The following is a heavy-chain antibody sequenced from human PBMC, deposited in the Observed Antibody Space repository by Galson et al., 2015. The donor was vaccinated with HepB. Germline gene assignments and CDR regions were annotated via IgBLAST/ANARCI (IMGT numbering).Heavy chain of an antibody. J-gene: IGHJ4*02. D-gene: IGHD2-21*02. CDR3: VRWGDNKSPDY. CDR2: IWYDGSEK. CDR1: GFTFRSHG. Sequence: TLRLSCAASGFTFRSHGMHWVRQAPGKGLEWMAVIWYDGSEKYYTDFVKGRFTISRDNSKNTLYLQMNSLRAEDTALYYCVRWGDNKSPDYWGPGTLVTVSS. V-gene: IGHV3-33*01.